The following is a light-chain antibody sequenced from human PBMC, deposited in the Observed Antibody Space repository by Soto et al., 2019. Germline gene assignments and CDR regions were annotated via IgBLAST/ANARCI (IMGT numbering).Light chain of an antibody. CDR2: DAS. J-gene: IGKJ1*01. CDR3: QQRSNWPPWT. V-gene: IGKV3-11*01. Sequence: EIVLTQSPATLSLSPGERATLSCRASQSVSNYLAWYQQKPGQAPRLLIYDASNRATGIPARFSGSGSGTDFTLTISSLETEDFAVYYCQQRSNWPPWTFGQGTKVEIK. CDR1: QSVSNY.